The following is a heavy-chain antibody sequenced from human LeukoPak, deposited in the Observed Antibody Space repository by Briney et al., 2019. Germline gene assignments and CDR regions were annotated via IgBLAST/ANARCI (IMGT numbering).Heavy chain of an antibody. Sequence: SETLSLTCAVYGGSFSAYYWSWISPPPGKGMEWIDEINHSGSTNYKAFLKRRVTISVDASKNQFSLKVSSVTAGDAAVYYCATKQQLYWFDPWGQGTLVTVSS. V-gene: IGHV4-34*01. D-gene: IGHD6-13*01. CDR3: ATKQQLYWFDP. J-gene: IGHJ5*02. CDR2: INHSGST. CDR1: GGSFSAYY.